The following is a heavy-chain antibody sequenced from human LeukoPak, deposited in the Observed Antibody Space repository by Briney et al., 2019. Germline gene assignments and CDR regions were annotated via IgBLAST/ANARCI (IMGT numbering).Heavy chain of an antibody. D-gene: IGHD3-22*01. CDR3: ARGRGNYDSSGYYYEEDY. Sequence: SETLSLTCTVSGGSISSYYWSWIRQPAGKGLEWIGRIYTSGSTNYNPSLKSRVTMSVDTSKNQFSLKLTSVTVADTAVYYCARGRGNYDSSGYYYEEDYWGQGTLVTVSS. V-gene: IGHV4-4*07. CDR1: GGSISSYY. CDR2: IYTSGST. J-gene: IGHJ4*02.